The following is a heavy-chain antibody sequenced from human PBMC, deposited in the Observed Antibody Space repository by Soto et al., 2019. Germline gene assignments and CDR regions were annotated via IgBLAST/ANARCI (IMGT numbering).Heavy chain of an antibody. V-gene: IGHV1-3*01. CDR1: GYTFTTSV. J-gene: IGHJ4*02. Sequence: QVQLVQSGAEVKKPGASVKVSCKTSGYTFTTSVIHWVRQAPGQRLEWMGWINPGTANTKYSQKLQGRVSITRDTAASTPSLELSSLRSEETAVYYCAIGAPHFGGSWPYWGQGTLVTGSS. D-gene: IGHD6-13*01. CDR2: INPGTANT. CDR3: AIGAPHFGGSWPY.